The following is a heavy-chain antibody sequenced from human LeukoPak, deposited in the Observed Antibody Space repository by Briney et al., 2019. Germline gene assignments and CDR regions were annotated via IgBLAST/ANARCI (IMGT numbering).Heavy chain of an antibody. J-gene: IGHJ4*02. CDR3: ARDPESGSTGSFDY. D-gene: IGHD1-1*01. V-gene: IGHV3-30*04. CDR2: ILYDGDKK. Sequence: GGSLRLSCAASRFTFSLYAMHWVRQAPGKGLEWVAVILYDGDKKYYADSVKGRFTISRDNSKNTLYLQINSLGVEDTAVYYCARDPESGSTGSFDYWGQGTLVTVSS. CDR1: RFTFSLYA.